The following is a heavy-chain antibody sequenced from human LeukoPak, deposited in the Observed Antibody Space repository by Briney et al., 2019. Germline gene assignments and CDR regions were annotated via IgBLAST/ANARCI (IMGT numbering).Heavy chain of an antibody. CDR2: IYTSGST. CDR1: GGSISSYY. V-gene: IGHV4-4*09. CDR3: ARSPAFFSGSYSVSTIWVLFDI. J-gene: IGHJ3*02. Sequence: SETLSLTCTVSGGSISSYYWSWIRQPPGKGLEWIGYIYTSGSTNYNPSLKSRVTISVDTSKNQFSLKLSSVTAADTAVYYCARSPAFFSGSYSVSTIWVLFDIWGQGTMVTVSS. D-gene: IGHD1-26*01.